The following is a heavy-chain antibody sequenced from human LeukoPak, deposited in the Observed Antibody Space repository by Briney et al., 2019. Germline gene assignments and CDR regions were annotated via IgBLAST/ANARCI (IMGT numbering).Heavy chain of an antibody. CDR1: GLTFSSSW. CDR3: ARDLAYSRLDY. Sequence: GSLRLSCAVSGLTFSSSWMDWVRQAPGKGLEWVASINPDGNKKYSADSVKGRFTISRDNAENSLYLQMNSLRVEDTAFYYCARDLAYSRLDYWGQGMLVTVSS. J-gene: IGHJ4*02. CDR2: INPDGNKK. D-gene: IGHD5-18*01. V-gene: IGHV3-7*01.